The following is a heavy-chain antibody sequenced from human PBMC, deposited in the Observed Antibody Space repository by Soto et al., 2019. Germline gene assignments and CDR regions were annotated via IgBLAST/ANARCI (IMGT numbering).Heavy chain of an antibody. CDR3: AKVRYSSPMGYYYGMDV. D-gene: IGHD6-19*01. CDR1: GVTISKFI. J-gene: IGHJ6*02. Sequence: QVQLEQSEGEVKKPGSSVKVSCKASGVTISKFIMTWVRQAPGLGLEWVGGIIPIFGTANYAQKFQGRVTITADESTSTSYLEVSNLRSEDTAVYYCAKVRYSSPMGYYYGMDVWGQGTALTVSS. CDR2: IIPIFGTA. V-gene: IGHV1-69*01.